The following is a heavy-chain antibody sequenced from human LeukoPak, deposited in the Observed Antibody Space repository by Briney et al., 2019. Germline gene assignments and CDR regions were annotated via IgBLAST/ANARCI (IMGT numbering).Heavy chain of an antibody. V-gene: IGHV4-30-4*01. CDR3: AYFDRIYDAFDM. CDR2: IYYSGST. D-gene: IGHD3-9*01. CDR1: GGSISSGDYY. Sequence: PSETLSLTCTVSGGSISSGDYYWSWIRQPPGKGLEWIGYIYYSGSTYYNPSLKSRVTISVDTSKNQFSLKLSSVTAADTAVYYCAYFDRIYDAFDMGAKGQWSPSLQ. J-gene: IGHJ3*02.